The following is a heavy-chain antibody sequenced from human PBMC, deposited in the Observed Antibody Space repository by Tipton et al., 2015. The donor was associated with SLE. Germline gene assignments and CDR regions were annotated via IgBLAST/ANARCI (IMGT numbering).Heavy chain of an antibody. V-gene: IGHV3-23*01. D-gene: IGHD3/OR15-3a*01. J-gene: IGHJ6*02. CDR1: GFSFSSYS. CDR2: ISGGSDIT. CDR3: AGRRVMIFGHGMDV. Sequence: GSLRLSCVASGFSFSSYSMTWVRQAPGKALEWVSIISGGSDITNYADSVKGRFTISRDNSKNTLYLQMSSLSAEDTAIYYCAGRRVMIFGHGMDVWGQGTTVTVSS.